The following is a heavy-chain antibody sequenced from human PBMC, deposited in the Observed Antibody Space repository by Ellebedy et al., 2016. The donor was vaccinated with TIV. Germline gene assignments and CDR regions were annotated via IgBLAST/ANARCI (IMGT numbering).Heavy chain of an antibody. J-gene: IGHJ6*02. CDR2: IWYDGSNK. D-gene: IGHD5-18*01. CDR1: GFTFSSYG. CDR3: AREGQRAWIQLWLLCMDV. Sequence: GESLKISCAASGFTFSSYGMHWVRQAPGKGLEWVALIWYDGSNKYYADSVKGRFTISRDNSKNTLYLQMNSLRAEDTAVYYCAREGQRAWIQLWLLCMDVWGQGTTVTVSS. V-gene: IGHV3-33*01.